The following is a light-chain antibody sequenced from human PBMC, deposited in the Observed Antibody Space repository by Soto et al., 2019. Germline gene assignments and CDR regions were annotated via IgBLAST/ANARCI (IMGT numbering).Light chain of an antibody. CDR3: CSSAPESTYV. CDR1: SSDVGAYNS. V-gene: IGLV2-23*01. CDR2: KGN. J-gene: IGLJ1*01. Sequence: QSVLAQPASVSGSPGQSITISCTGTSSDVGAYNSVSWYQQHPHRAPQVIIYKGNKRPSGVSNRFSGSTSGNAASLTISALHADDEADYFCCSSAPESTYVFGTGTKLTVL.